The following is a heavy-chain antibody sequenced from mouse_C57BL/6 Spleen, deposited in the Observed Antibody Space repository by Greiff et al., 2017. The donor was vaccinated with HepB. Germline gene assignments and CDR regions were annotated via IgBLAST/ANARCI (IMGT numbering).Heavy chain of an antibody. D-gene: IGHD1-1*01. CDR3: ARHDGSSYWYFDV. CDR1: GFTFSSYG. V-gene: IGHV5-6*01. CDR2: ISSGGSYT. J-gene: IGHJ1*03. Sequence: EVKLMESGGDLVKPGGSLKLSCAASGFTFSSYGMSWVRQTPDKRLEWVATISSGGSYTYYPDSVKGRFTISRDNAKNTLYLQMSSLKSEDTDMYYCARHDGSSYWYFDVWGTGTTVTVSS.